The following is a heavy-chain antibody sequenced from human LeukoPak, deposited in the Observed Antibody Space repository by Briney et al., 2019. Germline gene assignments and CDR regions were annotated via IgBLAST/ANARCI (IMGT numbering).Heavy chain of an antibody. J-gene: IGHJ4*02. CDR1: GFTFTTYT. Sequence: GGSLRLSSAASGFTFTTYTMSWVRQAPGKGLAWVSAISGSGGTTYYADSVKGRFTISRDNSKNTLYLQMNSLRAEDTAVYYCAKCTTVRSYGRYFDYWGQGTLVTVSS. CDR2: ISGSGGTT. CDR3: AKCTTVRSYGRYFDY. V-gene: IGHV3-23*01. D-gene: IGHD1-26*01.